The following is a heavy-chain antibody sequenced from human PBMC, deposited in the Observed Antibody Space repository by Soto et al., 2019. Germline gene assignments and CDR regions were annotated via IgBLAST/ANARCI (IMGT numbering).Heavy chain of an antibody. V-gene: IGHV2-26*01. Sequence: QVTLKESGPVLVKPTETLTLTCAVSGFSLNNIRMGVSWIRQPPGKAPEWLAQIFSNDEKSFRPSLKNRLTISRDTSRRQVVLTMTNMDPVDTATYYWARMSLTFATVGRGAFDVWGQGTVVTVSS. J-gene: IGHJ3*01. D-gene: IGHD4-17*01. CDR3: ARMSLTFATVGRGAFDV. CDR1: GFSLNNIRMG. CDR2: IFSNDEK.